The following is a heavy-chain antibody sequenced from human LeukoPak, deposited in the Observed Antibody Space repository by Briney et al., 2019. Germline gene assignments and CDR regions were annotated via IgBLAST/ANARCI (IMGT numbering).Heavy chain of an antibody. CDR1: GYSFTSYY. V-gene: IGHV1-46*01. CDR2: INPSGGTT. D-gene: IGHD2/OR15-2a*01. CDR3: ARGTTRKYGDFDY. Sequence: ASVKVSCKASGYSFTSYYMHWVRQAPGQGLEWMGIINPSGGTTSYAQKFQDRVTMTRDTSTSTVYMEVSSLRSEDTAVYFCARGTTRKYGDFDYWGQGTLVTVSS. J-gene: IGHJ4*02.